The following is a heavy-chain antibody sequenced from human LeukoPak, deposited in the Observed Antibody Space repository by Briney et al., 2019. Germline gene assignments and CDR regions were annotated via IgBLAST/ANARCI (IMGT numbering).Heavy chain of an antibody. D-gene: IGHD3-10*01. CDR1: GCSISTYY. Sequence: PSETLSLTCTVSGCSISTYYWSWIRQPPGKGLEWVGYIYYSGSTNNNPSLKSRVTISVDTSKNQFSLKLSSVTAADTAVYYCARDYYGSGSYYDYWGQGTLVTVSS. J-gene: IGHJ4*02. CDR2: IYYSGST. V-gene: IGHV4-59*01. CDR3: ARDYYGSGSYYDY.